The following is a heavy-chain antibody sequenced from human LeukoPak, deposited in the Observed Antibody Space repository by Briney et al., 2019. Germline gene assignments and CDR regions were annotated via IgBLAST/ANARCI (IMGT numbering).Heavy chain of an antibody. CDR1: GFTFSSCT. CDR3: AKDPQHPLDY. J-gene: IGHJ4*02. Sequence: GGSLRLSCAASGFTFSSCTIHWVRQAPGKGLEWVAVISYDGSDKYYADSVKGRFTISRDNSKNTLYLQMNSLKVEDTAIYSCAKDPQHPLDYWGRGTLVTVSP. CDR2: ISYDGSDK. V-gene: IGHV3-30-3*01. D-gene: IGHD2-2*01.